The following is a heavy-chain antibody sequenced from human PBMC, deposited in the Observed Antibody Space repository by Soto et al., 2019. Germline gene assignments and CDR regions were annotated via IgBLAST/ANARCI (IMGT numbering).Heavy chain of an antibody. Sequence: SETLSLTCAVSGYSISTGFNWAWIRQPPGKGLEWIGSIYYSGSTYYNPSLKSRVTISVDTSKNQFSLNLSSVTAADTAVYYCARLIAAAGTIYWGQGTLVTVSS. CDR1: GYSISTGFN. CDR3: ARLIAAAGTIY. J-gene: IGHJ4*02. D-gene: IGHD6-13*01. CDR2: IYYSGST. V-gene: IGHV4-38-2*01.